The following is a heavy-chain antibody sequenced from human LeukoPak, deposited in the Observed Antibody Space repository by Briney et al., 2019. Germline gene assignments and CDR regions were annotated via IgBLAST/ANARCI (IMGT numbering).Heavy chain of an antibody. D-gene: IGHD6-19*01. Sequence: ASVKVSCKASGYSFSTHWMHWVRQAPGQGLEWMGIINPSGGFTSYAQKLQGRVTVTRDMSTSTVYMELSSLRSEDTAVYYCARDPLGWSVFDYWGQGTLVTVSS. CDR1: GYSFSTHW. CDR2: INPSGGFT. CDR3: ARDPLGWSVFDY. V-gene: IGHV1-46*01. J-gene: IGHJ4*02.